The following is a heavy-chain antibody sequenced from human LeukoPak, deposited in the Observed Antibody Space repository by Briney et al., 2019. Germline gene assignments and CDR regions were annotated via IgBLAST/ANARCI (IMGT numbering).Heavy chain of an antibody. D-gene: IGHD7-27*01. Sequence: SETLSLTCTVSGGSISSYYWSWIRQPAGKGLEWIGRIYTSGSTNYNPSLKSRVTMSVDTSKNQFSLKLRSVTAADTAVYYCARGYNWGSPTRNFYYLDVWSKGTTVTVSS. CDR1: GGSISSYY. J-gene: IGHJ6*03. CDR3: ARGYNWGSPTRNFYYLDV. V-gene: IGHV4-4*07. CDR2: IYTSGST.